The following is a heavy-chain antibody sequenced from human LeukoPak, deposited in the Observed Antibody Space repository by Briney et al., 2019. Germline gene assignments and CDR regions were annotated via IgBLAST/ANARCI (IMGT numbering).Heavy chain of an antibody. CDR3: ARARGYDFWSGYYKWFDP. CDR1: GGTFSSYA. D-gene: IGHD3-3*01. J-gene: IGHJ5*02. CDR2: IIPTFGTA. Sequence: SVKVSCKASGGTFSSYAISWVRQAPGQGLEWMGGIIPTFGTANYAQKFQGRVTITADESTSTAYMELSSLRSEDTAVYYCARARGYDFWSGYYKWFDPWGQGTLVTVSS. V-gene: IGHV1-69*13.